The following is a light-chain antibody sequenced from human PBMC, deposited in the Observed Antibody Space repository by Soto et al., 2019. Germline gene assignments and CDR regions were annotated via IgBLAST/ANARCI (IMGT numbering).Light chain of an antibody. CDR3: ISYTSSNTLV. CDR1: SSDVGGYDH. CDR2: DVS. J-gene: IGLJ2*01. V-gene: IGLV2-14*01. Sequence: QSVLTQPASVSGSPGQSITISCPGTSSDVGGYDHVSWYQQHPGRAPKLMIYDVSNRPSGVSNRFSGSKSGNTASLTISGLQAEDEAAYYCISYTSSNTLVFGGGTKLTVL.